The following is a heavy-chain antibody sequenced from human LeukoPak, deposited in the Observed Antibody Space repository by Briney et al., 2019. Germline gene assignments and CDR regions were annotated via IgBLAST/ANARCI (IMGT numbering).Heavy chain of an antibody. CDR2: IYSGGST. D-gene: IGHD6-6*01. CDR3: ARDARGRAARFDY. Sequence: GGSLRLSCAASGFTFTRFGMHWVRQAPGKGLEWVSVIYSGGSTYYADSVKGRFTISRDNSKNTLYLQMNSLRAEDTAVYYCARDARGRAARFDYWGQGTLVTVSS. CDR1: GFTFTRFG. J-gene: IGHJ4*02. V-gene: IGHV3-66*01.